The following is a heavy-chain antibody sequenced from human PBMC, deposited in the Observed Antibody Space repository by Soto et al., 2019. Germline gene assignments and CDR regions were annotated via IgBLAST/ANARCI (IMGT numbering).Heavy chain of an antibody. J-gene: IGHJ5*02. Sequence: QVQLVESGGGVVQPGRSLRLSCAASGFTFSSYGMHWVRQAPGKGLEWVAVIWYDGSNKYYADSVKGRFTISRDNSKNTLYLQMISLRAEDTAVYYCARGSRYYDFWSGYLWGQGTLVTVSS. CDR3: ARGSRYYDFWSGYL. CDR1: GFTFSSYG. V-gene: IGHV3-33*01. D-gene: IGHD3-3*01. CDR2: IWYDGSNK.